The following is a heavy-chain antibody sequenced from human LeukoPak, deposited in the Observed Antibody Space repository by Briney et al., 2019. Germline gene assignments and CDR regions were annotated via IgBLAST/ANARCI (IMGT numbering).Heavy chain of an antibody. CDR2: INTNTENP. J-gene: IGHJ4*02. CDR3: ATYGGNSDFDY. Sequence: ASVTVSCKASGYTFTSYAMNWVRQAPGQGLEWMGWINTNTENPTYAQGFTGRFVFSLDTSVSTAYLQISSLKAEDTAVYYCATYGGNSDFDYWGQGTLVTVSS. CDR1: GYTFTSYA. V-gene: IGHV7-4-1*02. D-gene: IGHD4-23*01.